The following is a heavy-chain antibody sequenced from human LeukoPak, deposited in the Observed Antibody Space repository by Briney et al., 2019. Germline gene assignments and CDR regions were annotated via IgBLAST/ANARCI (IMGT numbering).Heavy chain of an antibody. CDR3: ARSVGATTFDH. V-gene: IGHV4-59*08. J-gene: IGHJ4*02. CDR2: IYYSGST. D-gene: IGHD1-26*01. Sequence: PSETLSLTCTVSGGSISSYYWSWIRQPPGKGLEWIGYIYYSGSTNYNPSLKSRVTISVDTSKNQFSLKLSSVTAADTAVYYCARSVGATTFDHWGQGTLVTVSS. CDR1: GGSISSYY.